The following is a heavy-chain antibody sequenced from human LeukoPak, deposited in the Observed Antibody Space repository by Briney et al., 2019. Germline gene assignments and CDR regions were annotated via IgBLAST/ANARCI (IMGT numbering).Heavy chain of an antibody. CDR1: GFTFSSYS. J-gene: IGHJ3*02. D-gene: IGHD1-26*01. CDR2: ISRSSNYI. Sequence: KAGGSLRLSCAASGFTFSSYSMNWVRQAPGKGLEWVSSISRSSNYIYYADSVKGRFTISRDNAKNSLYLQINSLRAEDTSVYYCARDGVGATVEAFDIWGQGTMVTVSS. CDR3: ARDGVGATVEAFDI. V-gene: IGHV3-21*01.